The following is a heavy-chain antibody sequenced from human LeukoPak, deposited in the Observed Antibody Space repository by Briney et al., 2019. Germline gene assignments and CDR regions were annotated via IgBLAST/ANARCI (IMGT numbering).Heavy chain of an antibody. CDR1: GGSISSYY. CDR3: ARDVSRYCSSTSCYTGDY. V-gene: IGHV4-4*07. CDR2: IYTSGST. Sequence: PLETLSLTCTVSGGSISSYYWSWIRQPAGKGLEWVGRIYTSGSTNYNPSLKSRVTPSVDTPKNQFSLKLSSVSAADTAVYYCARDVSRYCSSTSCYTGDYWGQGTLVTVSS. J-gene: IGHJ4*02. D-gene: IGHD2-2*02.